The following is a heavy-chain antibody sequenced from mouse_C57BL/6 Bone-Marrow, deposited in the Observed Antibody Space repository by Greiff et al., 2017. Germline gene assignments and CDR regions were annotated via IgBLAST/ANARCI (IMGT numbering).Heavy chain of an antibody. D-gene: IGHD2-3*01. V-gene: IGHV1-81*01. CDR3: ARGSDGYCGYYYAKDD. CDR1: GYTFTSYG. Sequence: QVQLQQPGAELARPGASVKLSCKASGYTFTSYGISWVKQRTGQGLEWIGEIYPSRGNTYYNEKFKGKATLPVDKSSSTAYMELRSLTSEYSAVYFCARGSDGYCGYYYAKDDWGQGTSVTVSS. CDR2: IYPSRGNT. J-gene: IGHJ4*01.